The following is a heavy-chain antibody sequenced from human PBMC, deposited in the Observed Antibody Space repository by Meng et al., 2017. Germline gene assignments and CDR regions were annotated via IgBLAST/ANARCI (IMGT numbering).Heavy chain of an antibody. J-gene: IGHJ3*02. CDR1: GFTFSSYA. CDR3: ARGWDYYDSSGYYYGGAFDI. D-gene: IGHD3-22*01. Sequence: GESLKISCAASGFTFSSYAMHWVRQAPGKGLEWVAVISYDGSNKYYADSVKGRFTISRDNSKNTLYLQMNSLRAEDTAVYYCARGWDYYDSSGYYYGGAFDIWGQGTMVTVS. V-gene: IGHV3-30*01. CDR2: ISYDGSNK.